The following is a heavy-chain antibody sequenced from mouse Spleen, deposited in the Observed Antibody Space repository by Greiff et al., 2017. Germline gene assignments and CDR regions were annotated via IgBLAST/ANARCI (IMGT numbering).Heavy chain of an antibody. Sequence: EVMLVESGGGLVKPGGSLKLSCAASGFTFSDYGMAWVRQAPGKGPEWVAFISNLAYSIYYADTVTGRFTISRENAKNTLYLEMSSLRSEDTAMYYCARQGGNSLDYYAMDYWGQGTSVTVSS. D-gene: IGHD2-1*01. CDR3: ARQGGNSLDYYAMDY. CDR1: GFTFSDYG. V-gene: IGHV5-15*01. J-gene: IGHJ4*01. CDR2: ISNLAYSI.